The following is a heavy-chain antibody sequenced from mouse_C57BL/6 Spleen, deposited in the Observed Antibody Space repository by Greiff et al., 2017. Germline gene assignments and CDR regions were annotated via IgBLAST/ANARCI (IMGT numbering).Heavy chain of an antibody. CDR3: ARSGGPLRRDAMDY. V-gene: IGHV1-82*01. CDR2: MDPGDVVT. CDR1: GYACSSSW. D-gene: IGHD1-2*01. J-gene: IGHJ4*01. Sequence: LQESGPELVKPGASVKISCKASGYACSSSWMSWVKQRPGKGLEWIGRMDPGDVVTNYNGKFKGKATLTADKSSSTAYMQLSSLTSEDSAVYFCARSGGPLRRDAMDYWGQGTSVTVSS.